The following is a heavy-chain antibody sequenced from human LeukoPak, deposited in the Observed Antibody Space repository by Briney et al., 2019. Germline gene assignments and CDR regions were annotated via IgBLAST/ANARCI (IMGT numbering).Heavy chain of an antibody. Sequence: GASVKVSCKASGYTFTSYYMHWVRQAPGQGLEWMGIINPSGGSTSYAQKFQGRVTMTRDTSTSTVYMELSSLRSDDTAVYYCARDRPLGEDIVVVPAAPDYYYYYYMDVWGKGTTVTVSS. CDR1: GYTFTSYY. V-gene: IGHV1-46*01. CDR3: ARDRPLGEDIVVVPAAPDYYYYYYMDV. D-gene: IGHD2-2*01. CDR2: INPSGGST. J-gene: IGHJ6*03.